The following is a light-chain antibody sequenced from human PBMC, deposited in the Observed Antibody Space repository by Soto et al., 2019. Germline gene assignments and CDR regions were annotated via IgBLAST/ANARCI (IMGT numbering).Light chain of an antibody. V-gene: IGLV2-14*01. CDR2: DVS. J-gene: IGLJ1*01. Sequence: QSALTQPASVSGSPGQSITISCTGTSSDVGGYNYVSWYQQHPGKAPKLMIYDVSNRPSGVSNRFSGSKSSNTASLTISGLQAEDEADYYCSSYTSSSTFFGTGTKLTVL. CDR1: SSDVGGYNY. CDR3: SSYTSSSTF.